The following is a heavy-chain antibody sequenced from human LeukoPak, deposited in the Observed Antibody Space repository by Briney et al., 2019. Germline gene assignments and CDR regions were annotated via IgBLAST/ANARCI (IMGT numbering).Heavy chain of an antibody. CDR3: ARSGIYAYYYYYYMDV. J-gene: IGHJ6*03. D-gene: IGHD3-16*01. CDR2: FSHSGSS. Sequence: PSETLSLTCSVSGYSISSGYYWGWIRQPPGKGLEWIGSFSHSGSSYYNPSLKSRVTISIDTSKNQFSLKLSSVTAADTAVYYCARSGIYAYYYYYYMDVWGKGTTVTVSS. CDR1: GYSISSGYY. V-gene: IGHV4-38-2*01.